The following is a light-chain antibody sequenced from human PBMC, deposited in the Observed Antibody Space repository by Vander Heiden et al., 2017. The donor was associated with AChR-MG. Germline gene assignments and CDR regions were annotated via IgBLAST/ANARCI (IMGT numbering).Light chain of an antibody. Sequence: DIQMTQSPSSLSASLGDRVTITCQASQGVRNYLDWYQQKPGKAPKLLIYGASNLETGIPSRFSGSGSGTDFTFTISSLQPEDIATYYCQQDNNLPLTFGGRTKVEIK. J-gene: IGKJ4*01. CDR1: QGVRNY. V-gene: IGKV1-33*01. CDR2: GAS. CDR3: QQDNNLPLT.